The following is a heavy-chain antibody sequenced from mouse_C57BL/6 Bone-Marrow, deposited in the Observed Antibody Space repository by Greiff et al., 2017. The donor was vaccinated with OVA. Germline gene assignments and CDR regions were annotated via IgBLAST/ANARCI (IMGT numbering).Heavy chain of an antibody. CDR1: GYTFTDSY. CDR3: ARYATTVVYFDY. V-gene: IGHV1-75*01. D-gene: IGHD1-1*01. Sequence: VKLQQSGPELVKPGASVKISCKASGYTFTDSYINWVKQRPGQGLEWIGLIFPGSGSTYYNEKFKGKATLTVEKSSSTAYMLLSSLTSEDSAVYFCARYATTVVYFDYWGQGTTLTVSS. J-gene: IGHJ2*01. CDR2: IFPGSGST.